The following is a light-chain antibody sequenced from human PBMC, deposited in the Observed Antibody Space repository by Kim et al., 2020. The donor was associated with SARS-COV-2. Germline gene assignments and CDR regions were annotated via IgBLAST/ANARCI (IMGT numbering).Light chain of an antibody. Sequence: QSITISCTGTSSDIGGYNYVSWYQQSPGKTPKLILYDVTNRASGVSNRFSGSKSGNTASLAISGLQAEDEGDYYCTSYTTSTTVVFGTGTKVTVL. CDR3: TSYTTSTTVV. J-gene: IGLJ1*01. CDR1: SSDIGGYNY. CDR2: DVT. V-gene: IGLV2-14*04.